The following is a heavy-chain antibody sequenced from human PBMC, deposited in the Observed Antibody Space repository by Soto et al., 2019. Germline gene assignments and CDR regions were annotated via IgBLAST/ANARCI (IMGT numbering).Heavy chain of an antibody. J-gene: IGHJ4*02. CDR1: GFPFSTSN. CDR3: AKERRGYFDWLLSPTFDY. CDR2: ISGSGGST. V-gene: IGHV3-23*01. D-gene: IGHD3-9*01. Sequence: GGSLRLSCVVSGFPFSTSNMNWVRQAPGKGLEWVSVISGSGGSTYYADSVKGRFTISRDNPKNTLYLQMNSLRAEDTAVYYCAKERRGYFDWLLSPTFDYWGQGTLVTVSS.